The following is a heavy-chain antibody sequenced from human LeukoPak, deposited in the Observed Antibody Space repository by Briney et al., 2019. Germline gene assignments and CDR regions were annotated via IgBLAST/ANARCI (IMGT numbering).Heavy chain of an antibody. CDR3: ARERPYYGSGNFVGMDV. J-gene: IGHJ6*02. CDR2: ISYDGSNK. V-gene: IGHV3-30*03. CDR1: GFTFSSYG. D-gene: IGHD3-10*01. Sequence: GRSLRLSCVASGFTFSSYGMHWVRQAPGKGLEWVAVISYDGSNKYYADSVKGRFTISRDNSKNTLYLQMNSLRAEDTAVYYCARERPYYGSGNFVGMDVWGQGTTVSVS.